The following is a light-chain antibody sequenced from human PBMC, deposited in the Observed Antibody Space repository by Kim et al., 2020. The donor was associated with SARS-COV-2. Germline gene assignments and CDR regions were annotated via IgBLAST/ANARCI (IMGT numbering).Light chain of an antibody. V-gene: IGKV1-39*01. Sequence: SASVRDRVTITCRASQSISSYLNLYQQKPGKAPKLLIYAASSLQSGVPSRFSGSGSGTDFTLTISSLQPEDFATYYCQQRYSTLLTFGGGTKVEI. J-gene: IGKJ4*01. CDR1: QSISSY. CDR2: AAS. CDR3: QQRYSTLLT.